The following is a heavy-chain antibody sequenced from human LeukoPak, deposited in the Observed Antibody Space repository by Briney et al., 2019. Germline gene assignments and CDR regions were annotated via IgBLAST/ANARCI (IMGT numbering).Heavy chain of an antibody. J-gene: IGHJ4*02. Sequence: SETLSLTCAVYGGSFSGYYWSWIRQPPGKGLEWIGENNHSGSTNYNPSLKSRVTISVDTSKNQFSLKLSSVTAADTAVYYCARGHGGSYYWGQGTLVTVSS. V-gene: IGHV4-34*01. CDR1: GGSFSGYY. CDR3: ARGHGGSYY. CDR2: NNHSGST. D-gene: IGHD1-26*01.